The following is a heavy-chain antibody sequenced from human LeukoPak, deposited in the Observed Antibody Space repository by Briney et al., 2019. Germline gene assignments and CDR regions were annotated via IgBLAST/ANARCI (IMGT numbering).Heavy chain of an antibody. D-gene: IGHD1-7*01. CDR3: ARDRGTGTTWSFSDY. V-gene: IGHV1-46*01. CDR1: GYTFTSYY. Sequence: GASVKVSCKASGYTFTSYYMHWVRQAPGQGLEWMGIINPSGGSTSYAQKFQGRVTMTRDTSTSTVYMELSSLRSEDTAVYYCARDRGTGTTWSFSDYWGQGTLVTVSS. J-gene: IGHJ4*02. CDR2: INPSGGST.